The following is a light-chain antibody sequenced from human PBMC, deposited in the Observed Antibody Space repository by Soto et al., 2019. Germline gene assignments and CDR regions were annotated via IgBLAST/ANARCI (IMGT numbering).Light chain of an antibody. CDR3: SSYTSSSTLV. CDR2: EVS. V-gene: IGLV2-14*01. J-gene: IGLJ3*02. Sequence: QSVLTQPASVSGSPGQSITISCTGTSSDVGAYKYVSWYQHHPGKAPKAMIYEVSNRTSGVSNRFSGSKSGNAASLTISGLQAEDEADYYCSSYTSSSTLVFGGGTKVTVL. CDR1: SSDVGAYKY.